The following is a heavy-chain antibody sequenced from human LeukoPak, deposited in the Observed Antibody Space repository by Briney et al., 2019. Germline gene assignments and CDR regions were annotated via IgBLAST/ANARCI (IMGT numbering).Heavy chain of an antibody. J-gene: IGHJ4*02. CDR2: INWNGGST. D-gene: IGHD6-13*01. Sequence: PGGPLRLSCAASGFTLDDYGMSWVPHAPGEGLEWVSGINWNGGSTGYADSVKGRFTISRDNAKNSLYLQMNSLRAEDTALYYCARDDVGSSWYAVDYWGQGTLVTVSS. CDR3: ARDDVGSSWYAVDY. CDR1: GFTLDDYG. V-gene: IGHV3-20*04.